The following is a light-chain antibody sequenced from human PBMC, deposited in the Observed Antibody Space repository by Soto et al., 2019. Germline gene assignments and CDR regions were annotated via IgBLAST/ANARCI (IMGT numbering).Light chain of an antibody. V-gene: IGLV2-14*03. CDR3: SSYTSSSTYVV. CDR2: DVS. CDR1: RSDVGGYNY. J-gene: IGLJ2*01. Sequence: QSALTQPASVSGSPGQSITISCTGTRSDVGGYNYVSWYQPHPGKAPKLMIYDVSNRPAGVSNRLSVSKSGNPASLTISGLQAEDEADYYCSSYTSSSTYVVFGGGTKVTVL.